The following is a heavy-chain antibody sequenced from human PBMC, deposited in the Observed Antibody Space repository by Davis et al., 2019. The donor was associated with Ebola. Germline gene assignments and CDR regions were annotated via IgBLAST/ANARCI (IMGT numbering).Heavy chain of an antibody. CDR1: GFTFSSYG. D-gene: IGHD6-6*01. J-gene: IGHJ4*02. Sequence: GESLKISCAASGFTFSSYGMHWVRQAPGKGLEWVAVISYDGSNKYYADSVKGRFTISRDNSKNTLYLQMNSLRAEDTAVYYCAKGESIASRQTHFLGYWGQGTLVTVSS. CDR3: AKGESIASRQTHFLGY. V-gene: IGHV3-30*18. CDR2: ISYDGSNK.